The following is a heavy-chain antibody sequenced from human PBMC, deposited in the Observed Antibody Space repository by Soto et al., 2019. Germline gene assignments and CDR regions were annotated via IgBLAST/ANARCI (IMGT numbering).Heavy chain of an antibody. J-gene: IGHJ5*02. D-gene: IGHD1-20*01. Sequence: QVQLVQSGAEVKNSGASVKVSCKASGYTFTSYGFSWVRQAPGQGLEWMGWISASNGNTKYSQKFQGRVTITRDTSASTAYMELSSLRSEDTAVYYCARMGDHITGPFDPWGQGTLVTVSS. CDR3: ARMGDHITGPFDP. V-gene: IGHV1-18*01. CDR2: ISASNGNT. CDR1: GYTFTSYG.